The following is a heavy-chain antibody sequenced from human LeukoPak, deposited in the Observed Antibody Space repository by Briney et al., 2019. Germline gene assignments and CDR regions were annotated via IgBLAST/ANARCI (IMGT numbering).Heavy chain of an antibody. D-gene: IGHD3-3*01. J-gene: IGHJ3*02. CDR3: ARGIRFLEWFDAFDI. Sequence: KTSETLSLTCTVSGGSVSNSGYYWSWIRQHPGKGLEWIGNIYYNGSTYYNPSLKSRLSMSVDTSKNQFSLKLSSVTAADTAVYYCARGIRFLEWFDAFDIWGQGTMVTVSS. CDR1: GGSVSNSGYY. V-gene: IGHV4-30-4*08. CDR2: IYYNGST.